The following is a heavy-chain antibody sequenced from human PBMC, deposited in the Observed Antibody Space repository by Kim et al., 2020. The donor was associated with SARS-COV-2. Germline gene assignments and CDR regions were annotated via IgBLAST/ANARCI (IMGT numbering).Heavy chain of an antibody. J-gene: IGHJ6*02. Sequence: ASVKVSCKASGYTFTSYYMHWVRQAPGQGLEWMGIINPSGGSTSYAQKFQGRVTMTRDTSTSTVYMELSSLRSEDTAVYYCARDRGAATIRIYGYYGMDVWGQGTTVTVSS. V-gene: IGHV1-46*01. CDR1: GYTFTSYY. CDR3: ARDRGAATIRIYGYYGMDV. CDR2: INPSGGST. D-gene: IGHD6-25*01.